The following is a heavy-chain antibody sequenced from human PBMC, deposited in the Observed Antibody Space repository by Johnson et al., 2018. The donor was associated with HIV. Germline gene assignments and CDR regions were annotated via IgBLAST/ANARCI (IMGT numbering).Heavy chain of an antibody. J-gene: IGHJ3*02. Sequence: MQLVESGVGLVQPGGSLRLSCAASGFTLSSYAMSWVRQAPGKGLEWVSAISGSGGSTYYADSVKGRFTISRDNSKNTLYLQMNSLRAEDTAVYYCAKSPMVRGSEGAFDIWGQGTMVTVSS. V-gene: IGHV3-23*04. CDR2: ISGSGGST. D-gene: IGHD3-10*01. CDR1: GFTLSSYA. CDR3: AKSPMVRGSEGAFDI.